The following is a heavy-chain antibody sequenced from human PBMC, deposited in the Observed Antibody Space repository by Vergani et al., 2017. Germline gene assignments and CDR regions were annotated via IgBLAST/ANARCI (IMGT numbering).Heavy chain of an antibody. CDR1: GYSFTSYW. V-gene: IGHV5-51*03. Sequence: EVQLVQSGAEVKKPGESLKISCKGSGYSFTSYWIGWVRQMPGKGLEWMGIIHPADSDTRYSPSFQGQVTISVDKSISTAYLQRSSRRASDSAMYYCARLYGRDSSGSKYFDYWGQGTLVTVSS. CDR3: ARLYGRDSSGSKYFDY. CDR2: IHPADSDT. D-gene: IGHD3-22*01. J-gene: IGHJ4*02.